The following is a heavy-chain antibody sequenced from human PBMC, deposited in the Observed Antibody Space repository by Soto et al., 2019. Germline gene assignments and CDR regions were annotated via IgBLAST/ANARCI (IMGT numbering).Heavy chain of an antibody. CDR3: ARPRKSMAGAFDH. V-gene: IGHV1-18*01. CDR1: GYSFSSYA. Sequence: ASLKVSCKTYGYSFSSYAICWVGQAPGQGLEWMGWISGNNGNTKYIEKHQGRLTMTTDTTTSTAYMVLKSLRSDDTAVWYCARPRKSMAGAFDHCGEGILV. CDR2: ISGNNGNT. J-gene: IGHJ4*02. D-gene: IGHD6-6*01.